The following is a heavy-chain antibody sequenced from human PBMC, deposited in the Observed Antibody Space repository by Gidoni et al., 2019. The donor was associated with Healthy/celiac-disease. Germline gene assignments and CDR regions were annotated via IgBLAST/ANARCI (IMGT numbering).Heavy chain of an antibody. J-gene: IGHJ4*02. V-gene: IGHV1-69*01. Sequence: QVQLVQSGAEGKKPGSSVKVCCKSSGGTFSSYAISWVRQAPGQGLEWMGGIIPIVGTANYAQKFQGRVTITADESTSTAYMELSSLRSEDTAVYYCARWDFTISTPNFDYWGQGTLVTVSS. CDR2: IIPIVGTA. D-gene: IGHD3-3*01. CDR1: GGTFSSYA. CDR3: ARWDFTISTPNFDY.